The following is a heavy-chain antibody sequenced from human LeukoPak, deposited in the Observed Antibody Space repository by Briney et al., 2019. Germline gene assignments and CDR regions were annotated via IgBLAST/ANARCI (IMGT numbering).Heavy chain of an antibody. V-gene: IGHV3-7*01. CDR2: IKQDGSEK. J-gene: IGHJ4*02. CDR1: GFTCSSYW. D-gene: IGHD6-19*01. CDR3: ARIRRGWSQNWDY. Sequence: GGSLRLFCAASGFTCSSYWMSWVRQAPGKGLEWVANIKQDGSEKYYVDSVKGRFTISRDNAKNSLYLQMNSLRAEDTAVYYCARIRRGWSQNWDYWGKGTLVTVSS.